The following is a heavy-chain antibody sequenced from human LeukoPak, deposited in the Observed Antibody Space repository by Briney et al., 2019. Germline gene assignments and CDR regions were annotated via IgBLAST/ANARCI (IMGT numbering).Heavy chain of an antibody. CDR1: GFTFSSYD. Sequence: QAGGSLRLSCAASGFTFSSYDIHWVRHATGKGLEWVSGIGAAGEIYYPGSVKGRFTISRENAKNSLYLQMNSLIAENTAVYYCAELGITMIGGVWGKGTTVTISS. J-gene: IGHJ6*04. CDR2: IGAAGEI. V-gene: IGHV3-13*01. D-gene: IGHD3-10*02. CDR3: AELGITMIGGV.